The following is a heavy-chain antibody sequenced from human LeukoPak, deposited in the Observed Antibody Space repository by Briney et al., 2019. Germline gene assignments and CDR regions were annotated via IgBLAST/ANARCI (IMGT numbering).Heavy chain of an antibody. V-gene: IGHV4-30-4*02. CDR2: IYYSGST. J-gene: IGHJ4*02. CDR3: ARSGAVAGSLDY. CDR1: GGSISSGDYY. Sequence: SETLSLTCTVSGGSISSGDYYWSWIRQPPGKGLEWIGYIYYSGSTYYNPSLKSRVTISVDTSKNQFSLKLSSVTAADTAVYYCARSGAVAGSLDYWGQGTLVTVSS. D-gene: IGHD6-19*01.